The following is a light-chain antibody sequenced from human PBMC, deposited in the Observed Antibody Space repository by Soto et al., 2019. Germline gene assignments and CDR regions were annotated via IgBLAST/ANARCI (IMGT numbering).Light chain of an antibody. CDR1: QSVTTN. Sequence: EIVMTQSPATLSVSPGERATLSCRASQSVTTNLAWYQHKPGHAPRLLIYGASTRATGISARCIGSGSWTEFTLTISSLQSEDFAVYYCQQYNKWPLYTFGRGTKVEIK. V-gene: IGKV3-15*01. CDR3: QQYNKWPLYT. CDR2: GAS. J-gene: IGKJ2*01.